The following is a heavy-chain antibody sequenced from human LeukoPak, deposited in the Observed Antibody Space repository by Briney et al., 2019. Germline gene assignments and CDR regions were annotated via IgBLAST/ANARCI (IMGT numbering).Heavy chain of an antibody. J-gene: IGHJ6*03. D-gene: IGHD2-8*01. Sequence: GASVKVSCKASGYTFTSYDINWVRQATGQGLEWMGWMNPNSGNTGYALKFQGRVTMTRNTSISTAYMELSSLRSEDTAVYYCARGPYCTNGVCYYYYMDVWGKGTTVTVSS. CDR3: ARGPYCTNGVCYYYYMDV. CDR1: GYTFTSYD. V-gene: IGHV1-8*01. CDR2: MNPNSGNT.